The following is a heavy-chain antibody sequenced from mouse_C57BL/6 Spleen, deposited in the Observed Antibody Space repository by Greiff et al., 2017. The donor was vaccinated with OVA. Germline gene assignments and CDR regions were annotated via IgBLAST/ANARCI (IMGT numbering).Heavy chain of an antibody. Sequence: QVQLQQPGAELVMPGASVKLSCKASGYTFTSYWMHWVKQRPGQGLEWIGEIDPSDSYTNYNQKFKGKSTLTVDKSSSTAYMQLSSLTSEASAVYYCAQKGITTVVATRDWYFDVWGTGTTVTVSS. CDR2: IDPSDSYT. D-gene: IGHD1-1*01. J-gene: IGHJ1*03. V-gene: IGHV1-69*01. CDR3: AQKGITTVVATRDWYFDV. CDR1: GYTFTSYW.